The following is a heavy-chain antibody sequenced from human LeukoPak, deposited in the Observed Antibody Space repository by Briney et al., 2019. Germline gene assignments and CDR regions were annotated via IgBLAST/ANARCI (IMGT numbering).Heavy chain of an antibody. Sequence: GGSLRFSCAASGFTFSDYYMSWIRQAPGKGLEWVSYISSSGSTIYYADSVKGRFTISRDNAKNSLYLQMNSLRAEDTAVYYCARELGYSGYDLHFDYWGQGTLVTVSS. V-gene: IGHV3-11*01. CDR3: ARELGYSGYDLHFDY. CDR2: ISSSGSTI. CDR1: GFTFSDYY. D-gene: IGHD5-12*01. J-gene: IGHJ4*02.